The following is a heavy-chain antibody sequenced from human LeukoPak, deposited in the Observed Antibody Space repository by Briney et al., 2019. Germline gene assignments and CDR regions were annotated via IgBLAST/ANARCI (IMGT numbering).Heavy chain of an antibody. Sequence: GRSLRLSCAAYGFTFSSYAMHWVRQAPGKGLEWVAVISYDGSNKYYADSVKGRFTISRDNSKNTLYLQMNSLRAEDTAVYYCARGLTGTTPGLDYWGQGTLVTVSS. J-gene: IGHJ4*02. D-gene: IGHD1-7*01. CDR2: ISYDGSNK. V-gene: IGHV3-30*01. CDR3: ARGLTGTTPGLDY. CDR1: GFTFSSYA.